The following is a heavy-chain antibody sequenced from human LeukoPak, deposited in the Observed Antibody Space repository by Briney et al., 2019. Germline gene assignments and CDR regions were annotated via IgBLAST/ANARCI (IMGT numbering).Heavy chain of an antibody. J-gene: IGHJ5*01. CDR2: MYHTGTT. Sequence: SETLSLTCSLSGGSISTYYWSWIRQPPGKGLEYIGYMYHTGTTNYNPSLKSRVTISLDTSKNQISLKLSSVTAADTAVYYCARHFCSGGACFWFDSWGQGTLVTVSS. V-gene: IGHV4-59*08. CDR1: GGSISTYY. D-gene: IGHD2-15*01. CDR3: ARHFCSGGACFWFDS.